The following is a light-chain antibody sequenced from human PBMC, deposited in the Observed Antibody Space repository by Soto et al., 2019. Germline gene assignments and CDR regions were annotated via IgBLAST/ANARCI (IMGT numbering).Light chain of an antibody. J-gene: IGKJ1*01. CDR3: QQYSKWPPWT. CDR1: QSLGGN. Sequence: EIMLTQSPGTLSLSPGDRATLSCRASQSLGGNLAWYQQKPGQAPRLFIFRASSRATGVPARFSASGSGTEFTLTISELQSEDFAVYYCQQYSKWPPWTFGPGTKVDIK. V-gene: IGKV3-15*01. CDR2: RAS.